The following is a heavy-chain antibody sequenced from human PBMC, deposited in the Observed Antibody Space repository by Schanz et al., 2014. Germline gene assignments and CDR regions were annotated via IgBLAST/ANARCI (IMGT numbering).Heavy chain of an antibody. J-gene: IGHJ5*02. CDR3: TRDVRLDRRGNWFDP. V-gene: IGHV3-23*01. CDR1: GFTFGDYA. D-gene: IGHD1-1*01. Sequence: EVQLLESGGGLVQPGGSLRLSCAASGFTFGDYAMTWVRQAPGKGLEWVSFIYIGGNTYYADSVKGRFTISRDNSKNTLYLRMNSLRAEDTAVYYCTRDVRLDRRGNWFDPWGQGTLVTVSS. CDR2: FIYIGGNT.